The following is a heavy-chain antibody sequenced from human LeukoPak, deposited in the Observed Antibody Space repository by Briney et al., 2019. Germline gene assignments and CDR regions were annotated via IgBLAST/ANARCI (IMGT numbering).Heavy chain of an antibody. CDR2: FDPEDGET. V-gene: IGHV1-24*01. Sequence: ASVKVSCKVSGYTLTELSTHWVRQAPGKGLEWMGGFDPEDGETIYAQKFQGRVTMTEDTSTDTAYMELSSLRSEDTAVYYCATGPDTAMVNDWFDPWGQGTLVTVSS. CDR1: GYTLTELS. CDR3: ATGPDTAMVNDWFDP. D-gene: IGHD5-18*01. J-gene: IGHJ5*02.